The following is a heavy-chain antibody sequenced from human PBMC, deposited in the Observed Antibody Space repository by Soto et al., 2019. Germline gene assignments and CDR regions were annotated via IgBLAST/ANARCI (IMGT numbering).Heavy chain of an antibody. J-gene: IGHJ6*03. CDR2: IYYSGST. CDR1: GASISTSSYY. CDR3: ARVHVTTRYYYYMDV. Sequence: QLQLQESGPGLVKPSETLSLTCTVSGASISTSSYYWGWVRQPPGKGLEWIGTIYYSGSTNYNPSLKSRVTISVDTSKNQFSLKLSSVTAADTAVHYCARVHVTTRYYYYMDVWGKGTTVTVSS. V-gene: IGHV4-39*07. D-gene: IGHD4-17*01.